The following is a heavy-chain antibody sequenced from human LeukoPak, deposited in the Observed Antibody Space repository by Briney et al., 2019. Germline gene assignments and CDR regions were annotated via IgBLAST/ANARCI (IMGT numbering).Heavy chain of an antibody. D-gene: IGHD3-22*01. CDR3: ARFELDSGGYASNFDS. CDR1: GFTFSSYW. CDR2: INSDGSST. Sequence: GGSLRLSCAASGFTFSSYWMHWVRQAPGKGLVWVSRINSDGSSTSYADSVKGRFTISRDNAKNTLYLQMNSLRAEDTAVYYCARFELDSGGYASNFDSWGQGTLVTVSS. V-gene: IGHV3-74*01. J-gene: IGHJ4*02.